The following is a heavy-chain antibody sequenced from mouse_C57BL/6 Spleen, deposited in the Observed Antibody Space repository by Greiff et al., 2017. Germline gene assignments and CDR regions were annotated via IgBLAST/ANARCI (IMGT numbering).Heavy chain of an antibody. CDR3: ARNGDGYYLFAY. CDR1: GYTFTDYY. CDR2: IYPGSGNT. Sequence: QVQLQQSGAELVRPGASVKLSCKASGYTFTDYYINWVKQRPGQGLEWIARIYPGSGNTYYKEKFKGKATLTAEKSSSTAYMQLSSLTSEDSAVYFCARNGDGYYLFAYWGQGTLVTVSA. J-gene: IGHJ3*01. D-gene: IGHD2-3*01. V-gene: IGHV1-76*01.